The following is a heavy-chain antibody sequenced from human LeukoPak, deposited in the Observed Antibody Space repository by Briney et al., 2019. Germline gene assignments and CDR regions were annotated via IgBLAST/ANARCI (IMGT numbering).Heavy chain of an antibody. V-gene: IGHV3-30-3*01. CDR2: ISYDGSNK. Sequence: GGSLRLSCAASGFTFSSYAMHWVRQAPGKGLEWVAVISYDGSNKYYADSVKGRCTISRDKSKNTLYLQMNSLRAEDTAVYYCASGIAVADKDYWGQGTLVTVSS. CDR3: ASGIAVADKDY. CDR1: GFTFSSYA. D-gene: IGHD6-19*01. J-gene: IGHJ4*02.